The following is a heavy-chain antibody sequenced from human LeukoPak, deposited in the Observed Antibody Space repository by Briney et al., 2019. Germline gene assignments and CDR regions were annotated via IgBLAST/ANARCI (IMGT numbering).Heavy chain of an antibody. Sequence: SETLSLTCTVSGGSISSGGYYWSWIRQPPGKGLEWIGYIYYSGSTNYNPSLKSRVTISVDTSKNQFSLKLSSVTAADTAVYYCARGTYCSSPSCYTGYMDVWGKGTTVTVSS. V-gene: IGHV4-61*08. CDR2: IYYSGST. CDR1: GGSISSGGYY. J-gene: IGHJ6*03. CDR3: ARGTYCSSPSCYTGYMDV. D-gene: IGHD2-2*02.